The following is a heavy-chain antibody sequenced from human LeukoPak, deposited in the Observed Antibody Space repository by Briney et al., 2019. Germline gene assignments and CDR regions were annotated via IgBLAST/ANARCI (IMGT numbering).Heavy chain of an antibody. D-gene: IGHD1-26*01. V-gene: IGHV3-64*02. CDR2: INTDGRIT. CDR1: GFSFRNYA. Sequence: QAGGSLGLSCVASGFSFRNYAIHWVRQAPGKGLEYVSVINTDGRITYYADSVKGRFTISRDNPKNTVYLQMDSLRGEDMAVYYCTRDGGSFCDFDYWGQGALVTVSS. CDR3: TRDGGSFCDFDY. J-gene: IGHJ4*02.